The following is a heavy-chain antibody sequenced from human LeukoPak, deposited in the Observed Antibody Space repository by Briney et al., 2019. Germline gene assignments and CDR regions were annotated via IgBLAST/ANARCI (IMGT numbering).Heavy chain of an antibody. Sequence: PSETLSLTCAVYGGSFSGYYWSWIRQPPGKGLEWIGEINHSGSTNYNPSLKSRVTISVDTSKNQFSLKLSSVTAADTAVYYCARQRRFGNFDYWGRGTLVTVSS. CDR3: ARQRRFGNFDY. CDR2: INHSGST. J-gene: IGHJ4*02. CDR1: GGSFSGYY. V-gene: IGHV4-34*01. D-gene: IGHD3-16*01.